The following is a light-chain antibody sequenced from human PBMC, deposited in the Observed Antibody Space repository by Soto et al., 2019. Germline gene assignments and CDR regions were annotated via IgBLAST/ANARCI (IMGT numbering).Light chain of an antibody. J-gene: IGKJ2*01. Sequence: DIQMTQSPSSLSASVGDRVTITCRASQSISSYLNWYQQKPGKAPKLLIYAAASLQSGVPSRFSGSGSGTDFNLTISSLQPEDFATYYCQQSYSTPMYTFGQGTQLEIK. V-gene: IGKV1-39*01. CDR3: QQSYSTPMYT. CDR2: AAA. CDR1: QSISSY.